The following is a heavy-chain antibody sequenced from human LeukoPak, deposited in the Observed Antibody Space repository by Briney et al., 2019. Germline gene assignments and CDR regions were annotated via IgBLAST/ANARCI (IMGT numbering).Heavy chain of an antibody. Sequence: SETLSLTCNVFGFSVSSGSYYWSWIRQPAGKGLEWIGRIYTSGSTNYNPSLKSRVTISVDTSKNQFSLKLSSVTAADTAVYYCARDGEPLGGAWYFDLWGRGTLVTVSS. D-gene: IGHD1-26*01. V-gene: IGHV4-61*02. J-gene: IGHJ2*01. CDR3: ARDGEPLGGAWYFDL. CDR1: GFSVSSGSYY. CDR2: IYTSGST.